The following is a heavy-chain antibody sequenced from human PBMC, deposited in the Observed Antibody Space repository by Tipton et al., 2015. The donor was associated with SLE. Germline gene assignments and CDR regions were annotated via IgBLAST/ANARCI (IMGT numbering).Heavy chain of an antibody. CDR1: GYSFTTYT. CDR2: ISAYNGRT. V-gene: IGHV1-18*04. D-gene: IGHD7-27*01. J-gene: IGHJ6*03. CDR3: VRGPWAYYYYMDV. Sequence: QLVQSGAEVKKTGASVKVSCKASGYSFTTYTITWVRQAPGQGLENMGWISAYNGRTDYAQKLQGRVTMSIDPATDTAYMELRSLTSDDTAVYYCVRGPWAYYYYMDVWGKGTKVTVSS.